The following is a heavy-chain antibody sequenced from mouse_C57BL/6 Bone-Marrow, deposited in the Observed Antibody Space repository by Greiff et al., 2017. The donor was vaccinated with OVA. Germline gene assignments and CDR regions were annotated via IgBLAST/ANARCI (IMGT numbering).Heavy chain of an antibody. CDR1: GYSITSGYY. CDR3: ARAPYYFDY. Sequence: EVQLVESGPGLVKPSQSLSLTCSVTGYSITSGYYWNWIRQFPGNKLEWMGYISYDGSNNYNPSLKNRISITRDTSKNQFFLKLNSVTTEDTATYYCARAPYYFDYWGQGTTLTVSS. J-gene: IGHJ2*01. V-gene: IGHV3-6*01. CDR2: ISYDGSN.